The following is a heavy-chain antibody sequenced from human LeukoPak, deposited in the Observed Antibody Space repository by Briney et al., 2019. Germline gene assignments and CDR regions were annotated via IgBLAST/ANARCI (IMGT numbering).Heavy chain of an antibody. CDR2: ISGSGGST. J-gene: IGHJ4*02. D-gene: IGHD2-21*02. V-gene: IGHV3-23*01. Sequence: SGGSLRLSCAASGFTFSSYAMSWVRQAPGKGLEWVSAISGSGGSTYYADSVKGRFTISRDNSKNTLYLQMNSLRAEDTAVYYCAKFHCGGDCCPIDYWGQGTLVTVSS. CDR3: AKFHCGGDCCPIDY. CDR1: GFTFSSYA.